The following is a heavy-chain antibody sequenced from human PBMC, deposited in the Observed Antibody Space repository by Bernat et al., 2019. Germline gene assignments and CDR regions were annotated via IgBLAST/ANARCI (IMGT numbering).Heavy chain of an antibody. V-gene: IGHV4-39*01. CDR3: ARLPRDYYGSGTRFDP. CDR2: IYYSGST. CDR1: GGSISSSSYY. J-gene: IGHJ5*02. Sequence: QLQLQESGPGLVKPSETLSLTCTVSGGSISSSSYYWGWIRPPPGKGLEWIGSIYYSGSTYYNPSLKIRVTISVDTSKNQFSLKLSSVTAADTAVYYCARLPRDYYGSGTRFDPWGQGTLVTVSS. D-gene: IGHD3-10*01.